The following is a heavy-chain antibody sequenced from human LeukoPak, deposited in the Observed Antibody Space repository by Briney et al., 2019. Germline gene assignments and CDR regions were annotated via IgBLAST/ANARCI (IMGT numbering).Heavy chain of an antibody. D-gene: IGHD1-26*01. CDR1: GFTFSSYA. J-gene: IGHJ4*02. Sequence: GGSLRLSCAASGFTFSSYAMSWVRRAPGKGLEWVSAISGSGGSTYYADSVKGRFTISRDNSKNTLYLQMNSLRAEDTAVYYCAKDRGSSKYYFDYWGQGTLVTVSS. V-gene: IGHV3-23*01. CDR3: AKDRGSSKYYFDY. CDR2: ISGSGGST.